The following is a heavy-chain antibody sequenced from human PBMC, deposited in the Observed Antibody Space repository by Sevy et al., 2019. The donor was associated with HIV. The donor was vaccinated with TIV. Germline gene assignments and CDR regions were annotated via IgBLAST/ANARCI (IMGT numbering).Heavy chain of an antibody. CDR3: TRDMYGIDY. CDR1: GFTFTNYW. V-gene: IGHV3-74*01. Sequence: GGSLRLSCAASGFTFTNYWMHWVRQAPGKGLVWVSRVDNDGSGTNYADSVKGRFTISRDNAKNTAYLQMNSLRAEDTAVYYCTRDMYGIDYWGQGTLVTVSS. D-gene: IGHD2-8*01. J-gene: IGHJ4*02. CDR2: VDNDGSGT.